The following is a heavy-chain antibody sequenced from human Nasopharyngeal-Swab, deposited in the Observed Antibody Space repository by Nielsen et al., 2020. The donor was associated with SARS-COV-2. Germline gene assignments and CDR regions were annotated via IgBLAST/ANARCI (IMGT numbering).Heavy chain of an antibody. CDR3: ARILRLELRTCGMDV. D-gene: IGHD1-7*01. Sequence: ASVKVSCKASGYTFTSYGISWVRQAPGQGLEWMGWISAYNGNTNYAQKLQGRVTMTTDTSTSTAYMELRSLRSDDTAVYYCARILRLELRTCGMDVWDQGTTVTVSS. J-gene: IGHJ6*02. CDR1: GYTFTSYG. V-gene: IGHV1-18*01. CDR2: ISAYNGNT.